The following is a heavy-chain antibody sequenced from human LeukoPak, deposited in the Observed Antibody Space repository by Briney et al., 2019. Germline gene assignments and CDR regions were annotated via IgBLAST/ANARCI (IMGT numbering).Heavy chain of an antibody. CDR1: GGSISSYY. Sequence: PSETLSVTCAVAGGSISSYYWSWIRQPPRKGLEWVGYIYYSESTNYNPTLKRRVTISVDASKNQSSLKLSSVTAADTAVYYCAREVIAGQLNWFDPWGQGTLVTVSS. D-gene: IGHD2/OR15-2a*01. CDR3: AREVIAGQLNWFDP. V-gene: IGHV4-59*01. CDR2: IYYSEST. J-gene: IGHJ5*02.